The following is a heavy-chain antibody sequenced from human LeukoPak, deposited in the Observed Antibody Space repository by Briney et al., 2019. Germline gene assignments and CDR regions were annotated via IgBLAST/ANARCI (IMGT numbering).Heavy chain of an antibody. CDR3: SKWKAIVLVPAARSPIDY. J-gene: IGHJ4*02. CDR1: GFTFSSYW. CDR2: IKQDGSEK. Sequence: GGSLRLSCAASGFTFSSYWMSWVRQAPRKGLEWVANIKQDGSEKYYVDSVKGRFTISRDNSKHTLYLQMNSLRAEDTAVYYCSKWKAIVLVPAARSPIDYWGQGTLVTVSS. V-gene: IGHV3-7*03. D-gene: IGHD2-2*01.